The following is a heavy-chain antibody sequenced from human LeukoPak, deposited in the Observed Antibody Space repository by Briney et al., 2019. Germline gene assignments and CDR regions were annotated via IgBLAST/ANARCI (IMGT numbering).Heavy chain of an antibody. D-gene: IGHD3-9*01. CDR2: IKQDGSEK. CDR1: GFTFSSYW. J-gene: IGHJ5*02. V-gene: IGHV3-7*01. Sequence: GGSLRLSCAASGFTFSSYWMSWVRQAPGKGLEWVANIKQDGSEKYYVDSVKGRFTISRDNAKNSLYLQMNSLRAEDTAVYYCARVRSDYDILTGYYNGNWFDPWGQGTLVTVSS. CDR3: ARVRSDYDILTGYYNGNWFDP.